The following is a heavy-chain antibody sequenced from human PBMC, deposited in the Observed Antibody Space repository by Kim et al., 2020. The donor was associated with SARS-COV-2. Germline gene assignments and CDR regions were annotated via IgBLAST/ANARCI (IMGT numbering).Heavy chain of an antibody. CDR2: IYFSGST. CDR1: GGSISSSKW. V-gene: IGHV4-4*02. J-gene: IGHJ2*01. CDR3: AEVATVYWYFGL. D-gene: IGHD5-12*01. Sequence: SETLSLTCDVSGGSISSSKWWTWVRQPPGKGLEWIGEIYFSGSTKYNPSLKSRVTMSVDKSKNQFSLKLTSVTAADTAVYYCAEVATVYWYFGLWGRGTL.